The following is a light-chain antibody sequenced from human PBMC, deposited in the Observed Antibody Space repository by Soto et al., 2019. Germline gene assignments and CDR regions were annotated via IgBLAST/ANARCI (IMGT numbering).Light chain of an antibody. Sequence: DIQLTQSPSFLSASVGDRVTITCRTSQDISSYLAWYQQKPGKAPQLLISAASTLQSGVPSRFSGSGSGPELTLTISRLQPEDCATYYCQQLKSYPLPVGGGTKVEI. CDR1: QDISSY. J-gene: IGKJ4*01. CDR2: AAS. V-gene: IGKV1-9*01. CDR3: QQLKSYPLP.